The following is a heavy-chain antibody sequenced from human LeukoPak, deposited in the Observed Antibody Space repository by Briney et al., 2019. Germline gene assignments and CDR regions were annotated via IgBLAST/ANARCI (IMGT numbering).Heavy chain of an antibody. CDR1: GFTFSSYA. CDR2: ISYDGSNK. Sequence: GGSLRLSCAASGFTFSSYAMHWVRQAPGKGLEWVAVISYDGSNKYYADSVKGRFTISRDNSKNTLYLQMNSLRAEDTAVYYCARDGQLGYGDYWGYDYWGQGTLVTVSS. V-gene: IGHV3-30-3*01. D-gene: IGHD4-17*01. J-gene: IGHJ4*02. CDR3: ARDGQLGYGDYWGYDY.